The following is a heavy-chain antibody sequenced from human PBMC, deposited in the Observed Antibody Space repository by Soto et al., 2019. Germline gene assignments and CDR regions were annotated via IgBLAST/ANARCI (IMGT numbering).Heavy chain of an antibody. CDR3: ARAYYYDSSARGVFDI. CDR2: IIPIFGTA. Sequence: SVKVSCKASGGTFSSYAISWVRQAPGQGLEWMGGIIPIFGTANYAQKFQGRVTITADESTSTAYMELSSLRSEDTAVYYCARAYYYDSSARGVFDIWGQGTMVTVSS. D-gene: IGHD3-22*01. CDR1: GGTFSSYA. V-gene: IGHV1-69*13. J-gene: IGHJ3*02.